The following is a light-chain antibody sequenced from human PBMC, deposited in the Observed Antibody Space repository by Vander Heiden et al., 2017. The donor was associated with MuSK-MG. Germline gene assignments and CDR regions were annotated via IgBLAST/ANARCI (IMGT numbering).Light chain of an antibody. Sequence: AIQMTQSPSSLSASVGDRVTITCRASQGIRNDLGWYQQKPGKAPKLLIYAASSLQSGVPSRFSGSGYRTDFTLTISSLQLEDFAAYYCLQYDNYPPSTFGQGTRLEIK. J-gene: IGKJ2*01. CDR2: AAS. CDR3: LQYDNYPPST. CDR1: QGIRND. V-gene: IGKV1-6*01.